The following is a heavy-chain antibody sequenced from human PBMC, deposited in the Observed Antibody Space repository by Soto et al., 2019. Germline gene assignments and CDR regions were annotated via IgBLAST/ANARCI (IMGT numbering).Heavy chain of an antibody. V-gene: IGHV3-23*01. CDR2: ISGSGGST. CDR3: AKHRYYDSSGYNNWFDP. CDR1: GFTFISYA. J-gene: IGHJ5*02. Sequence: PGGSLRLSCAASGFTFISYAMSWVRQVPGKGLEWVSVISGSGGSTDYADSVKGRFTISRDNSKNTLYLQMNSLRAEDTALYYCAKHRYYDSSGYNNWFDPWGQGTLVTVSS. D-gene: IGHD3-22*01.